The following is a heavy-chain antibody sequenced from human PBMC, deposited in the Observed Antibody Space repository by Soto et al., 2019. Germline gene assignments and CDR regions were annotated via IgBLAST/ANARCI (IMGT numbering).Heavy chain of an antibody. CDR2: ISGGDGTT. D-gene: IGHD4-17*01. J-gene: IGHJ4*02. Sequence: PGGSLRLSCAASGFTFSNYAMSWVRQAPGKGLERVSAISGGDGTTYYADSVRGRFTISRDDSQNTLYVQMNSLRAEDTALYYCAKDYGDNPFDYWGQGTLVTVSS. CDR3: AKDYGDNPFDY. V-gene: IGHV3-23*01. CDR1: GFTFSNYA.